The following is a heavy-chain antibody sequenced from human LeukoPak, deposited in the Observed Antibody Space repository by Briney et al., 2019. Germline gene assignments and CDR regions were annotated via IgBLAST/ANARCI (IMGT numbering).Heavy chain of an antibody. D-gene: IGHD1-26*01. CDR2: IYSGGTT. J-gene: IGHJ4*02. Sequence: GGSLRLSCAASGFTVSSNYMSWVRQAPGKGLEWVSVIYSGGTTYHVDSVKGRFTISRDNSKSTLYLQMNSLRAEDTAVYYCARTSGIYYYFDYWGQGTLVTVSS. CDR1: GFTVSSNY. CDR3: ARTSGIYYYFDY. V-gene: IGHV3-66*01.